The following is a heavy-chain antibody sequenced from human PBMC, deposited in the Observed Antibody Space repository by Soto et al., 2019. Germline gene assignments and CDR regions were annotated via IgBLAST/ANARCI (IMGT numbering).Heavy chain of an antibody. D-gene: IGHD3-3*01. CDR1: GFTFSSYA. CDR2: ISSNGGST. V-gene: IGHV3-64D*06. J-gene: IGHJ3*02. CDR3: ARVDYDFWSGDDAFDI. Sequence: PGGSLRLSCSASGFTFSSYAMHWVRQAPGKGLEYVSAISSNGGSTYYADSVKGRFTISRDNSKNTLYLQMSSLRAEDTAVYYCARVDYDFWSGDDAFDIWGQGTMVTVSS.